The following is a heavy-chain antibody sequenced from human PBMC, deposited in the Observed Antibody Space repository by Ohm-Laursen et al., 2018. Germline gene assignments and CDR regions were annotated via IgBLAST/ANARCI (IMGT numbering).Heavy chain of an antibody. CDR2: ISHDGSDK. J-gene: IGHJ5*02. V-gene: IGHV3-30*03. CDR3: ARDSRLDSSGYNNWFDP. Sequence: RSLRLSCAASGFSFSSHGMHWVCQAPGTGLEWVAVISHDGSDKYCTDSAKGRFTISRDNAKNSLYLQMNSRRAEDTAVYYCARDSRLDSSGYNNWFDPWGQGTLVTVSS. CDR1: GFSFSSHG. D-gene: IGHD3-22*01.